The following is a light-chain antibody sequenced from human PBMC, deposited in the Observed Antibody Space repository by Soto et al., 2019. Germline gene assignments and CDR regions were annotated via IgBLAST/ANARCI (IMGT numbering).Light chain of an antibody. CDR3: YQYGSTPPT. V-gene: IGKV3-20*01. J-gene: IGKJ1*01. Sequence: EIVMTQSPATLSVSPGERATHSCRASQSAGSDLAWYQQKPGQAPRLLIWGVSNRATGIPDRFSGSGSGTDFTLTISRLEPEDFVVFYCYQYGSTPPTFGQGTKVDI. CDR1: QSAGSD. CDR2: GVS.